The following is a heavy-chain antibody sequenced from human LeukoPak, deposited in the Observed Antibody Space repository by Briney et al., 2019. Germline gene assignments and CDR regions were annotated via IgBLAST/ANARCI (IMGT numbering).Heavy chain of an antibody. J-gene: IGHJ5*01. CDR2: IKQDGSEK. CDR3: ARVADTGSPDS. CDR1: GFTFSRSW. D-gene: IGHD5-18*01. V-gene: IGHV3-7*04. Sequence: GGSLRLSCAASGFTFSRSWMSWVRQAPGKGLEWVANIKQDGSEKYYVDSVKGRFTISRDNAKNSLYLQMNSLRAEDAAVYYCARVADTGSPDSWGQGTLVTVSS.